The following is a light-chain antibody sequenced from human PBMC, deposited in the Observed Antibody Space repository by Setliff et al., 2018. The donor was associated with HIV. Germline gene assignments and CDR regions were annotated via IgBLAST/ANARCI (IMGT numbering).Light chain of an antibody. CDR3: LLSYGGARV. Sequence: QAVVTQESSLTVSPGGTISLICVSSTGAVTSGHYPHWFQQKPGQVPRPLIYDATKRHSWTPSRFSGSLLRDKAALTLSNAQAEDEADYYCLLSYGGARVFGRGTKVTVL. CDR2: DAT. J-gene: IGLJ1*01. V-gene: IGLV7-46*01. CDR1: TGAVTSGHY.